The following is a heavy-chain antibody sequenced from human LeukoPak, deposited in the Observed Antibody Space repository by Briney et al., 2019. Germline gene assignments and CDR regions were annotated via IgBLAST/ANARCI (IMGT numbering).Heavy chain of an antibody. J-gene: IGHJ3*02. D-gene: IGHD6-19*01. CDR2: ISSSSSYI. CDR1: GFTFSSYG. CDR3: ARDLRAVAGLFNGFDI. Sequence: GGSLRLSCAASGFTFSSYGMHWVRQAPGKGLEWVSSISSSSSYIYYADSMKGRFTISRDNAKNSLYLQMNSLRAEDTAVYYCARDLRAVAGLFNGFDIWGQGTMVTVSS. V-gene: IGHV3-21*01.